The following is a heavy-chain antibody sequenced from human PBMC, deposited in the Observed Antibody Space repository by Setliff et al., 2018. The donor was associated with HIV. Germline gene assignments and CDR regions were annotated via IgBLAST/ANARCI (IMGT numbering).Heavy chain of an antibody. V-gene: IGHV3-33*01. J-gene: IGHJ4*01. Sequence: PGESLKISCAASGFTFSSYGMHWVRQAPGKGLEWVAVIWYDGSNKYYADSVKGRFAISRGNARNSLYLQMNSLRVEDTAVYYCVRDVAASYYFDSWGHGTLVTVSS. CDR3: VRDVAASYYFDS. D-gene: IGHD6-13*01. CDR1: GFTFSSYG. CDR2: IWYDGSNK.